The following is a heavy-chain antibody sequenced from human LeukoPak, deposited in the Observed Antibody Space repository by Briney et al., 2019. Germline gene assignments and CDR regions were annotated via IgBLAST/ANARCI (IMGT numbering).Heavy chain of an antibody. CDR3: AGRRVLDASFDY. D-gene: IGHD3-16*01. Sequence: GGSLRLSCAASGVTDSNNYMSGVRQARGKGREWVAVIYRGDHTYYVESVKGRCTISRDNSKNTLFLQMNRLGAEDTAVYYCAGRRVLDASFDYWGQGTLVTVSS. V-gene: IGHV3-66*02. CDR2: IYRGDHT. J-gene: IGHJ4*02. CDR1: GVTDSNNY.